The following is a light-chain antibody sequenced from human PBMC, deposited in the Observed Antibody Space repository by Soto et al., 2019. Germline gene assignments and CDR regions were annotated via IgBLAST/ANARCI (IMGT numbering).Light chain of an antibody. CDR1: QGVGSH. Sequence: DIQMTQSPSSVSALIGDRVTITCRACQGVGSHVNWYQQKPGKAPNLLIHGASNLQSGVPSTFSGSGSGTDFTLTISSLQPEDFATYYCQQNYRAPLTFGGGTKVEIK. J-gene: IGKJ4*01. V-gene: IGKV1-39*01. CDR2: GAS. CDR3: QQNYRAPLT.